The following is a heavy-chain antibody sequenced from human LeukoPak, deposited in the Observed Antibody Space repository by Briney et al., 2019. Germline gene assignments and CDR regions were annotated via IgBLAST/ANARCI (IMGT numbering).Heavy chain of an antibody. V-gene: IGHV1-69*06. Sequence: ASVKVSCKASGGTFSSYAISWVRQAPGQGLEWMGGIIPIFGTANYAQKFQGRVTITADKSTSTAYMELSSLRSEDTAVYYCARRNSYYYDSSGPSWFDPWGQGTLVTVSS. CDR1: GGTFSSYA. CDR2: IIPIFGTA. D-gene: IGHD3-22*01. CDR3: ARRNSYYYDSSGPSWFDP. J-gene: IGHJ5*02.